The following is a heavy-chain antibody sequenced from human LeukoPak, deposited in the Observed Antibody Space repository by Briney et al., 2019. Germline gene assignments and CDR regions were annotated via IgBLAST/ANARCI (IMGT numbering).Heavy chain of an antibody. Sequence: PGGSLRLSCAASGFTFSNYAMSWVRQAPGKGLEWVSAIGGGVVGSTFSTDSVKGRFTISRDSSKSTLYLQMNSLRAEDTAVYYCAKGSFYDRSGYNDYWGQGTLVTVSS. J-gene: IGHJ4*02. CDR3: AKGSFYDRSGYNDY. V-gene: IGHV3-23*01. CDR1: GFTFSNYA. CDR2: IGGGVVGST. D-gene: IGHD3-22*01.